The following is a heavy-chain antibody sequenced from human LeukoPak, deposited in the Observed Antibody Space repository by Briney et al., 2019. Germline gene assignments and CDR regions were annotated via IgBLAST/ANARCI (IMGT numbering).Heavy chain of an antibody. V-gene: IGHV2-5*02. J-gene: IGHJ5*02. CDR1: GFSLTTSGVG. CDR2: INWDDQK. CDR3: AHRRDSSGYQYRYWFAP. Sequence: ESGPMLVKPTQTLTLTCTFSGFSLTTSGVGVGWIRQPPGKALEWLALINWDDQKVYSPSLQSRLSITKDTSKNQVVLTMTNVDPVDTATYYCAHRRDSSGYQYRYWFAPWGQGTLVTVSS. D-gene: IGHD3-22*01.